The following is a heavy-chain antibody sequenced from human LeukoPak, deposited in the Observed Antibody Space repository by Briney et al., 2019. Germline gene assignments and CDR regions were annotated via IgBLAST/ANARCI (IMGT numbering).Heavy chain of an antibody. CDR2: ISYDGSNK. V-gene: IGHV3-30*04. J-gene: IGHJ4*02. CDR1: GLTFSSYA. Sequence: PGRSLRLSCAASGLTFSSYAMHWVRQAPGKGLEWVAVISYDGSNKYYADSMKGRFTISRDNSKNTLYLQMNSLRADDTAVYYCARVPHYYDSDFDYWGQGTLVTVSS. CDR3: ARVPHYYDSDFDY. D-gene: IGHD3-22*01.